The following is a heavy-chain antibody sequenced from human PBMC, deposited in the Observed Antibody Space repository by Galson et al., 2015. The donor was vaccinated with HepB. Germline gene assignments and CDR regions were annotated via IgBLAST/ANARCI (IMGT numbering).Heavy chain of an antibody. Sequence: SLRLSCAASGFTFGDYAMSWFRQAPGKGLEWVGFIRSKAYGGTTEYAASVKGRFTISRDDSKSIAYLQMNSLKTEDTAVYYCTRDCSSTSCVDAFDIWGQGTMVTVSS. D-gene: IGHD2-2*01. CDR1: GFTFGDYA. CDR3: TRDCSSTSCVDAFDI. CDR2: IRSKAYGGTT. V-gene: IGHV3-49*03. J-gene: IGHJ3*02.